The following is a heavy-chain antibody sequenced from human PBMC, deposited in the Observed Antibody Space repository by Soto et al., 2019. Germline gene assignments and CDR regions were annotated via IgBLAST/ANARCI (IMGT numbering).Heavy chain of an antibody. CDR3: AKMTTRRFDY. D-gene: IGHD4-17*01. Sequence: GSLRLSCAASGFTFSSYAMSWVRQAPGKGLEWVSGISGSGLSTNYADYVKGRFTISRDNSKNTLYLQMNSLRAEDTAVYYCAKMTTRRFDYWGQGTLVTVSS. CDR2: ISGSGLST. CDR1: GFTFSSYA. J-gene: IGHJ4*02. V-gene: IGHV3-23*01.